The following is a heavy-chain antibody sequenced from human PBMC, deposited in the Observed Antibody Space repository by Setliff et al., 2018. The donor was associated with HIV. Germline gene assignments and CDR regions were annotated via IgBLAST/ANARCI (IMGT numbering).Heavy chain of an antibody. V-gene: IGHV7-4-1*02. CDR3: ARDPPYYDFWSGSHFDY. J-gene: IGHJ4*02. Sequence: GASVKVSCKASGYTFTSYAMHWVRQAPGQGLEWMGWINTNTGNPTYAQGFTGRFVFSLDTSVSTAYLQISNLKAEDTAVYYCARDPPYYDFWSGSHFDYWGQGTLVTVSS. CDR1: GYTFTSYA. D-gene: IGHD3-3*01. CDR2: INTNTGNP.